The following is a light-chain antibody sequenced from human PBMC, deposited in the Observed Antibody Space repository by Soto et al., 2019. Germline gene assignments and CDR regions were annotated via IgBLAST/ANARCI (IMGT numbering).Light chain of an antibody. CDR1: QSVGSS. CDR2: GAS. CDR3: QQRVNWPPT. V-gene: IGKV3-15*01. Sequence: EIVMTQSPATLSVSPGERATLSCRASQSVGSSLAWYRQKPGQAPWLLIYGASTRATGIPARFSGSGSGTEFTLTISSLQSEDFAVYYCQQRVNWPPTFGGGTKVEI. J-gene: IGKJ4*01.